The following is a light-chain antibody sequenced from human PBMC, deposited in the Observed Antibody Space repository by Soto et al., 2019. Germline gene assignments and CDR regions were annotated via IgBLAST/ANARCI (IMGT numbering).Light chain of an antibody. V-gene: IGLV2-8*01. Sequence: QSALTQPPSASGSPGQSVTISCSGTSSDVGGYNYVSWYQQHPGKATILMIYEVSKRPSGVPDRFSGSKSGNTASLTGSVLQVEDEADYYCASYTGSDTLVFGGGTQLTVL. CDR1: SSDVGGYNY. CDR2: EVS. J-gene: IGLJ2*01. CDR3: ASYTGSDTLV.